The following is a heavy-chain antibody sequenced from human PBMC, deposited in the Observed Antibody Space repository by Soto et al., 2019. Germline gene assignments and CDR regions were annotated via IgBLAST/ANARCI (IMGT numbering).Heavy chain of an antibody. Sequence: SETLSLTCTVSGGSVSSGSYYWSWIRQPPGKGLEWIGYIYYSGSTNYNPSLKSRVTISVDTSKNQFSLKLSSVTAADTAVYYCAAHHHLWSGYRNSNCFDPWGQGTLVTVSS. CDR3: AAHHHLWSGYRNSNCFDP. CDR2: IYYSGST. V-gene: IGHV4-61*01. D-gene: IGHD3-3*01. J-gene: IGHJ5*02. CDR1: GGSVSSGSYY.